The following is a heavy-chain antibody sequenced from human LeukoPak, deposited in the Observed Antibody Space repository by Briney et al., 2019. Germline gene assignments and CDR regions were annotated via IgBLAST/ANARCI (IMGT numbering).Heavy chain of an antibody. J-gene: IGHJ4*02. V-gene: IGHV1-18*01. CDR2: ISAYNGNT. CDR3: ARPRMVRGVIAPYFDY. CDR1: GYTFTSYG. D-gene: IGHD3-10*01. Sequence: ASVKVSYKASGYTFTSYGISWVRQAPGQGLEWMGWISAYNGNTNYAQKLQGRVTMTTDTSTSTAYMELRSLRSDDTAVYYCARPRMVRGVIAPYFDYWGQGTLVTVSS.